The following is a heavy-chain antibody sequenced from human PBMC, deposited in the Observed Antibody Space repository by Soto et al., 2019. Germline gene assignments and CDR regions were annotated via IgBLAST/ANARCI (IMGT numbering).Heavy chain of an antibody. CDR1: GGSISSYY. CDR3: ARGTSRPHHGMDV. CDR2: IYNSGST. V-gene: IGHV4-59*01. Sequence: QVQLQESGPGLVKPSETLSLTCTVSGGSISSYYWSWIRQPPGKGLEWIGYIYNSGSTYYNPSLKSRVTISEDTSKNQFSLRLSSVTAADTAVYYCARGTSRPHHGMDVWGQGTTVTVSS. J-gene: IGHJ6*02. D-gene: IGHD3-3*01.